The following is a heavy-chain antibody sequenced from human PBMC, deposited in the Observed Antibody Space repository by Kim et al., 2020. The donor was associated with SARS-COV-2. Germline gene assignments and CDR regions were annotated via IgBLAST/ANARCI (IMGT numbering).Heavy chain of an antibody. Sequence: ASVKVSCKASGYTFTGYYMHWVRQAPGQGLEWMGWINPNSGGTNYAQKFQGRVTMTRDTSISTAYMELSRLGSDDTAVYYCARGLWFGELSGYWGQGTLVTVSS. J-gene: IGHJ4*02. D-gene: IGHD3-10*01. V-gene: IGHV1-2*02. CDR3: ARGLWFGELSGY. CDR2: INPNSGGT. CDR1: GYTFTGYY.